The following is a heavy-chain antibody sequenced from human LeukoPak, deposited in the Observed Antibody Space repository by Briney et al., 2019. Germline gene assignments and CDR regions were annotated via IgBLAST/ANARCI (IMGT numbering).Heavy chain of an antibody. CDR1: GYTFTTYG. V-gene: IGHV1-18*01. Sequence: ASVKVSCKASGYTFTTYGISWVRRAPGQGLEWMGWISAYTGNTNYAQKLQARVTMTTDTSTSTAYMELRSLGSDDTAVYYCARDTSGWYDDAFDIWGQGTMVTVSS. CDR3: ARDTSGWYDDAFDI. D-gene: IGHD6-19*01. J-gene: IGHJ3*02. CDR2: ISAYTGNT.